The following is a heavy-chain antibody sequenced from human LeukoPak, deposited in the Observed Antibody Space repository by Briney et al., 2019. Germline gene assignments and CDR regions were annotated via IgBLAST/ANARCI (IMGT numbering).Heavy chain of an antibody. D-gene: IGHD2-2*02. CDR1: GFTFSYCA. Sequence: QPGGSLRLSCAASGFTFSYCAMSWVRQAPGRGLGWVSVISDSGGDTSYADSGKGRFTISRDNSKNTVYLQMSSLRAEDTAVYYCAKTDCTSSSCYTIDSWGQGTLVTVSS. CDR3: AKTDCTSSSCYTIDS. J-gene: IGHJ4*02. V-gene: IGHV3-23*01. CDR2: ISDSGGDT.